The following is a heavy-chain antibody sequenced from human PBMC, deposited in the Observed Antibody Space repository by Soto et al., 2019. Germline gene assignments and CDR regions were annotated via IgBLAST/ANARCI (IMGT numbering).Heavy chain of an antibody. V-gene: IGHV1-2*02. CDR2: ISPNSGGT. D-gene: IGHD6-6*01. J-gene: IGHJ5*02. CDR3: ARAVIPARLYHVVSRGLNWFDP. CDR1: GYTFTGYY. Sequence: QVQLVQSGAEVKKPGASVKVSCKASGYTFTGYYIHWVRQAPGQGLEWMAWISPNSGGTDYAQEFLGRVTLTRATPISTAYMELNSLRSDDTAVYYCARAVIPARLYHVVSRGLNWFDPWGPGTLVTVSS.